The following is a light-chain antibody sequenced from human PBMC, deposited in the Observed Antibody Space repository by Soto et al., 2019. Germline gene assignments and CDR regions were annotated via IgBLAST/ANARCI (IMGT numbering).Light chain of an antibody. J-gene: IGKJ1*01. CDR1: QSISSW. V-gene: IGKV1-5*01. CDR3: QQYNSYSPWT. CDR2: DAS. Sequence: DIQMTQSPSTLSASVGDRVTITCRASQSISSWLAWYQQKPGKAPKLLIYDASSLESGVPSRFSGSGSATEFTLTISSLQPDDFATYYCQQYNSYSPWTFGQGTKVEI.